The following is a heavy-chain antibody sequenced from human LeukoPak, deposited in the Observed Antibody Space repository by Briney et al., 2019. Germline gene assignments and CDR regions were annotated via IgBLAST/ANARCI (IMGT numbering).Heavy chain of an antibody. Sequence: GGSLRLSCAASGFTFSSYGMHWVRQAPGKGLEWVAVISYDGSNKYYADSVKGRFTISRDNSKNTLYLQVNSLRAEDTAVYYCASERGASFDIWGQGTMVTVSS. CDR2: ISYDGSNK. V-gene: IGHV3-30*03. J-gene: IGHJ3*02. CDR1: GFTFSSYG. CDR3: ASERGASFDI. D-gene: IGHD1-1*01.